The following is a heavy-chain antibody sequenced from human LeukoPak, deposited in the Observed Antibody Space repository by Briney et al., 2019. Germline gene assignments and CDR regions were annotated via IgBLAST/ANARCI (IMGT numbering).Heavy chain of an antibody. Sequence: GGPLRLSCAASGFTFSSYGMHWVRQAPGKGLEWVAFIRYDGSNKYYADSVKGRFTISRDNSKNTLYLQMNSLRAEDTAVYYCAKGPPAARLLYFDYWGQGTLVTVSS. D-gene: IGHD6-6*01. CDR2: IRYDGSNK. CDR3: AKGPPAARLLYFDY. CDR1: GFTFSSYG. J-gene: IGHJ4*02. V-gene: IGHV3-30*02.